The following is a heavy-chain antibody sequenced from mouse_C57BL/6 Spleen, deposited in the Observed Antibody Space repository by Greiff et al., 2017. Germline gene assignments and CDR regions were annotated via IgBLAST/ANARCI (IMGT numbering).Heavy chain of an antibody. Sequence: EVQLVESGGDLVKPGGSLKLSCAASGFTFSSYGMSWVRQTPDKRLEWVATISSGGSYTYYPDSVKGRFTISRDNAKNTLYLQMSSLKSEDTAMYYCARYYYGSSSYWYFDVWGTGTTVTVSS. CDR2: ISSGGSYT. CDR3: ARYYYGSSSYWYFDV. D-gene: IGHD1-1*01. CDR1: GFTFSSYG. V-gene: IGHV5-6*01. J-gene: IGHJ1*03.